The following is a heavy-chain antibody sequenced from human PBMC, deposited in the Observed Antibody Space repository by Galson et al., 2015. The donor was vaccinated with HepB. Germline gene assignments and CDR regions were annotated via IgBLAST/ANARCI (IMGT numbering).Heavy chain of an antibody. Sequence: SLILACATFEFTFGDYAMSWFRQAPRKGLEWIGFIRTKAYGGTTEYAASVKGKFIISRDDSESIAYLQMNSLTSDDTAVYYCARKIASPDYDYYGLDVWGQGTTVTVS. CDR2: IRTKAYGGTT. CDR1: EFTFGDYA. J-gene: IGHJ6*02. CDR3: ARKIASPDYDYYGLDV. V-gene: IGHV3-49*03. D-gene: IGHD4/OR15-4a*01.